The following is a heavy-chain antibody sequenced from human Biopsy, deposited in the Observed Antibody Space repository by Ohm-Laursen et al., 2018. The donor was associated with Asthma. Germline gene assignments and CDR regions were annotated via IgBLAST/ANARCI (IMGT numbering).Heavy chain of an antibody. CDR3: ARDSPSGSDFDYYYFDY. CDR1: GFMFRDYV. J-gene: IGHJ4*02. V-gene: IGHV3-30-3*01. Sequence: RPLRLSCTASGFMFRDYVFHWVRQAPGKGLEWVAIISYDGTNTYYADSVKGRFTISRDNSKNTLYLQMNGLKAEDTAVYYCARDSPSGSDFDYYYFDYWGQGSLVTVSS. CDR2: ISYDGTNT. D-gene: IGHD5-12*01.